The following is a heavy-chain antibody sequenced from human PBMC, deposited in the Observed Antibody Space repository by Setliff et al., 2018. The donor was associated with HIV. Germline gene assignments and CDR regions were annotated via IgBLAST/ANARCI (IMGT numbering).Heavy chain of an antibody. V-gene: IGHV3-48*01. Sequence: PGGCLRLSCAASGFTFSSYEMDWFRQAPGKGLEWVSYITGSSDTIYYADSVKGRFTISRDNSQNALYLHMNSLRAEDTAVYYCAKLQEGHVYSHYDSWGQGTLVTVS. CDR2: ITGSSDTI. J-gene: IGHJ4*02. D-gene: IGHD2-21*01. CDR3: AKLQEGHVYSHYDS. CDR1: GFTFSSYE.